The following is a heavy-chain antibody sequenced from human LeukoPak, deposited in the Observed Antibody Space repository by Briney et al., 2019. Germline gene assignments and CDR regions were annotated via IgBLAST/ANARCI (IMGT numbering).Heavy chain of an antibody. D-gene: IGHD5-12*01. V-gene: IGHV4-34*01. CDR1: GGSFSGYY. Sequence: TSETLSLTCAVYGGSFSGYYWSWIRQPPGKGLEWIGEINHSGSTNYNPSLKSRVTISVDTSKNQFSLKLSSVTAADTAVYYCARGRLRPPRRYYFDYWGQGTLVTVSS. J-gene: IGHJ4*02. CDR3: ARGRLRPPRRYYFDY. CDR2: INHSGST.